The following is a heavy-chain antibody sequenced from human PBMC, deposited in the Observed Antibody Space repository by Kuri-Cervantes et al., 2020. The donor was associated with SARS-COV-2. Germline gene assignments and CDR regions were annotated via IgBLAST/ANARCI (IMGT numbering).Heavy chain of an antibody. J-gene: IGHJ5*02. CDR1: GFTFSSYA. CDR2: ISAITSST. D-gene: IGHD3-22*01. Sequence: GESLKISCAASGFTFSSYAMSWVRQAPGKGLEWVSGISAITSSTYYADSVKGRFTISRDNSKNTMYLQMNSLRAEDTAVYYCAIPRNDYYDSSGPFLSWGQGTLVTVS. V-gene: IGHV3-23*01. CDR3: AIPRNDYYDSSGPFLS.